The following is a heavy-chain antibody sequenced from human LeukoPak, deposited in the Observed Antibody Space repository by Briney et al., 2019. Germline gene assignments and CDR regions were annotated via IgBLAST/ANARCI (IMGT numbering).Heavy chain of an antibody. CDR2: IGSGSSYI. CDR1: GFTFSTYS. V-gene: IGHV3-21*01. D-gene: IGHD6-13*01. J-gene: IGHJ6*03. CDR3: ARVAAAGTSYYYYMDV. Sequence: GGSLRLSCAASGFTFSTYSMNWVRQAPGKGLEWVSSIGSGSSYIYYADSVKGRFTISRDNAKNSLYLQINSLRAEDTAVYYSARVAAAGTSYYYYMDVWGKGTTVTVSS.